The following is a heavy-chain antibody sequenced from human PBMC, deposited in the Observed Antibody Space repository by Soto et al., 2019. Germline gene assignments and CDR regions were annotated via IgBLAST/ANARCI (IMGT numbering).Heavy chain of an antibody. Sequence: VKVSCKASGGTFSSYAISWVRQAPGQGLEWMGGIIPLFGTATYAQKFQVRVTITADESTSTAYMELSSLRSEDTAVYYCARDFRPYYYDSSGYYGYWGQGTLVTVSS. D-gene: IGHD3-22*01. J-gene: IGHJ4*02. V-gene: IGHV1-69*13. CDR3: ARDFRPYYYDSSGYYGY. CDR2: IIPLFGTA. CDR1: GGTFSSYA.